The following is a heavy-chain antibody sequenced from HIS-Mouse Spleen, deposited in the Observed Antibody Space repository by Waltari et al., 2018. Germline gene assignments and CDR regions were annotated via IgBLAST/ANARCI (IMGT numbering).Heavy chain of an antibody. J-gene: IGHJ3*02. CDR2: ISYDGSNK. D-gene: IGHD1-26*01. V-gene: IGHV3-30*18. Sequence: QVQLLESGGGVVQPGRSRRLSCACSGFTFSSLGLHWVRQAPGKGLGWVAVISYDGSNKYYADSVKGRFTISRDNSKNTLYLQMNSLRAEDTAVYYCAKGTIVGATHDAFDIWGQGTMVTVSS. CDR1: GFTFSSLG. CDR3: AKGTIVGATHDAFDI.